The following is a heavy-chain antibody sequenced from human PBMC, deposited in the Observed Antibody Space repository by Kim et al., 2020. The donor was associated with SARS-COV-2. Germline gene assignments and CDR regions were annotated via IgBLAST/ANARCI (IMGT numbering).Heavy chain of an antibody. V-gene: IGHV3-74*01. D-gene: IGHD3-10*01. Sequence: SVSGQFTISTDIAKNMLYLQMNSLTAEDTAVYYCTRDARLTIVSPGAFDIWGRGTMVTVSS. CDR3: TRDARLTIVSPGAFDI. J-gene: IGHJ3*02.